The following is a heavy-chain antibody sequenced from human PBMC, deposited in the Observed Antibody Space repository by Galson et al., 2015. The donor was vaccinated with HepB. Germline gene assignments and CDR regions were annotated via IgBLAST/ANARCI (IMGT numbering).Heavy chain of an antibody. Sequence: SLRLSCAASGFTFNNYAMSWVRQAPGKGLEWVSGITGSGGTTNSADSVKGRFTISRDNSMNTLYLQMNSLRAEDTAIYYCAKSPRSYYYYGVDVWGQGTTVTVSS. CDR1: GFTFNNYA. CDR3: AKSPRSYYYYGVDV. J-gene: IGHJ6*02. V-gene: IGHV3-23*01. CDR2: ITGSGGTT.